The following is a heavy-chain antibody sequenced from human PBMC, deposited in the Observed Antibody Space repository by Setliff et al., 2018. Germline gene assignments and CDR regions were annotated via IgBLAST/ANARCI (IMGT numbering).Heavy chain of an antibody. CDR2: VYYSGTT. D-gene: IGHD3-10*01. V-gene: IGHV4-39*07. CDR3: ARAPGRNIRGDY. Sequence: SETLSLTCSVSDGSMTSGSYYWGWIRQPPGKGLEWIGSVYYSGTTYYNPSLKSRLTMSVDTSKNQFSLKLSSVTAADTAVYYCARAPGRNIRGDYWGQGAPVTVSS. J-gene: IGHJ4*02. CDR1: DGSMTSGSYY.